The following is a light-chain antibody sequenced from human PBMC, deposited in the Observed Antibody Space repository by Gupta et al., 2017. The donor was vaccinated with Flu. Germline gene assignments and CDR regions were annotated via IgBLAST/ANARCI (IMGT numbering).Light chain of an antibody. V-gene: IGLV2-11*03. CDR3: CSYAGSYNSVV. J-gene: IGLJ2*01. CDR1: SSDVGGCNY. CDR2: VVS. Sequence: VTICCNGRSSDVGGCNYFCWYQPPPAKAPNLLIYVVSRRHSGVPDRFSGSKSGNTASMTTSGLQAEDGADYYCCSYAGSYNSVVFGGGTKVTVL.